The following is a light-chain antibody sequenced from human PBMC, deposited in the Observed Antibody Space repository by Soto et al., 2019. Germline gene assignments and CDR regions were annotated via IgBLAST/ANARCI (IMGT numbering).Light chain of an antibody. V-gene: IGKV1-33*01. CDR2: DAS. CDR3: QQNHNLPA. J-gene: IGKJ4*02. Sequence: DIPMTQSPSSLSASVGDRVTITCQASQDISNKINWYQQTPGKAPNLLIYDASNLETGVPSRFSGSGSGAHFTFTSNSLQPEDIETYYCQQNHNLPAFGGGTRVEIK. CDR1: QDISNK.